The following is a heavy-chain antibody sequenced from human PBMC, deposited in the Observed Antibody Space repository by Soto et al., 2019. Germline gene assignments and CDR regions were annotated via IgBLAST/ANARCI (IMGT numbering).Heavy chain of an antibody. CDR2: IYYIGGT. D-gene: IGHD5-18*01. V-gene: IGHV4-59*01. CDR3: ARERGGYTYGYDYYYGMDV. J-gene: IGHJ6*02. Sequence: ASETLSLTCTVSGGSISNYYWSWIRQPPGKGLEWIGYIYYIGGTNYNPSLKSRVTISLDTSKNQFSLQLNSVTAADTAVYYCARERGGYTYGYDYYYGMDVWGQGTTVTVSS. CDR1: GGSISNYY.